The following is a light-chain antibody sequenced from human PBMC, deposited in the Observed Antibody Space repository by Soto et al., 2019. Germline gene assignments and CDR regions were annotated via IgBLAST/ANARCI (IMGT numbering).Light chain of an antibody. CDR2: AAF. J-gene: IGKJ4*01. CDR1: QDISNY. Sequence: DIQMTQSPSSLSASVGDRVTITCRASQDISNYLAWYQQKPGKVPKLLIYAAFDLQSGVPSRFSGSGSGTDFTLTISSLQPEDVATYYCQKYNSAPLTFGGGIRVEI. CDR3: QKYNSAPLT. V-gene: IGKV1-27*01.